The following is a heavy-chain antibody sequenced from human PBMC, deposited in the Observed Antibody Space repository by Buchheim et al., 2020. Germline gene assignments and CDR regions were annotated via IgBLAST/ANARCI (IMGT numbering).Heavy chain of an antibody. Sequence: QVQLQESGPGLVKPSQTLSLTCTVSGSSISSGSYYWTWIRQPAGKGLEWIGRIYATGSTHYHSSLKSRVSISLDTSKNQFSLTLSSMTAADTAVYYCAASSFLDTAMVFDYWGRGAL. CDR1: GSSISSGSYY. CDR3: AASSFLDTAMVFDY. V-gene: IGHV4-61*02. D-gene: IGHD5-18*01. J-gene: IGHJ4*02. CDR2: IYATGST.